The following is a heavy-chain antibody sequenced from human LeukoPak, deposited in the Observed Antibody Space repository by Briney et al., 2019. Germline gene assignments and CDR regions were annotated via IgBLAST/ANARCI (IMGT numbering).Heavy chain of an antibody. CDR3: RLVVEVDYFPRYGLDV. CDR1: LFTFSGSA. D-gene: IGHD2-15*01. V-gene: IGHV3-73*01. J-gene: IGHJ6*02. CDR2: IRSRANKYAT. Sequence: PGGSLRLSCAASLFTFSGSAIHWVRQASGKGLEWVGRIRSRANKYATSYAASVNGRLIISRDDSKKTAYLQLNNLQTEDTAVYYCRLVVEVDYFPRYGLDVWGQGTTVTVSS.